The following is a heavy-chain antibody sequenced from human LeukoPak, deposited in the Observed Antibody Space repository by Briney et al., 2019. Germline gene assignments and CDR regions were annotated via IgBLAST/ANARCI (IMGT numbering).Heavy chain of an antibody. CDR2: ISGSGGST. J-gene: IGHJ4*02. V-gene: IGHV3-23*01. CDR1: GFTFSSYA. Sequence: GGSLRLSCAASGFTFSSYAVSWVRQAPGKGLECVSSISGSGGSTYSADSVKGRFTISRDNSKNTLYLQMNSLRAEDTALYYCAKDRSCTNDVCHGDFDYWGQGTLVTVSS. CDR3: AKDRSCTNDVCHGDFDY. D-gene: IGHD2-8*01.